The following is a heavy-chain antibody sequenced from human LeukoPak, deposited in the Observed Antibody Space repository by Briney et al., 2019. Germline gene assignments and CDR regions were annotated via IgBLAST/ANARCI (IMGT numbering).Heavy chain of an antibody. Sequence: PGESLRLSCAASGFTFSSYAMSWVRQAPGKGLEWVSAISGSGGSTYYADSVKGRFTISRDNSKNTLYLQMNSLRAEDTAVYYCAKDRSPYYDILTGYSFDYWGQGTLVTVSS. CDR3: AKDRSPYYDILTGYSFDY. CDR1: GFTFSSYA. J-gene: IGHJ4*02. V-gene: IGHV3-23*01. D-gene: IGHD3-9*01. CDR2: ISGSGGST.